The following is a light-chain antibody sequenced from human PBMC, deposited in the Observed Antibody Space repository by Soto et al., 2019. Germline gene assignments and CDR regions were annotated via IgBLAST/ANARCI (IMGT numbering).Light chain of an antibody. V-gene: IGKV3-20*01. Sequence: EIVLTQSPGTLSLSPGERATISCRASQSVSGSYLAWYQQQPGQAPSLLIYGASARATGIPDRLSGSGCGTEFALTISRLEPEAFAVYYCQQYGSSPPALTFGEGTKVEIK. CDR3: QQYGSSPPALT. CDR1: QSVSGSY. CDR2: GAS. J-gene: IGKJ4*01.